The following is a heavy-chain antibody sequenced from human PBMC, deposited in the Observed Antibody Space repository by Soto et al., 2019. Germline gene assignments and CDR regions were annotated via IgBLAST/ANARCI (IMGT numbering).Heavy chain of an antibody. D-gene: IGHD2-8*01. CDR2: ISSSSSYI. CDR3: ARDYCTNGVCYGAGAFDI. J-gene: IGHJ3*02. CDR1: GFTFSSYS. V-gene: IGHV3-21*01. Sequence: PGESLKISCAASGFTFSSYSMNWVRQAPGKGLEWVSSISSSSSYIYYADSVKGRFTISRDNAKNSLYLQMNSLRAEDTAVYYCARDYCTNGVCYGAGAFDIWGQGTMVTVSS.